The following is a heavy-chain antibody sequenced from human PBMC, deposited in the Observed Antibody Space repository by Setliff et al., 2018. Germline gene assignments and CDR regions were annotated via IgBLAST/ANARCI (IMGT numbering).Heavy chain of an antibody. V-gene: IGHV4-34*01. CDR1: GGSFSDYY. CDR3: ARGGTFRYFDF. J-gene: IGHJ4*02. Sequence: LSLTCGAAGGSFSDYYWTWIRQTPGKGLEWIGEINHSGSTKCNPSLKSRVTISVDPRKNQFSLELTSVTAADAAVYYCARGGTFRYFDFWGQGAPVTVSS. CDR2: INHSGST.